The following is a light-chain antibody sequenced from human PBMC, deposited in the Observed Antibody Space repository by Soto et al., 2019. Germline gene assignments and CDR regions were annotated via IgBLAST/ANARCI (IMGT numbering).Light chain of an antibody. Sequence: DIVMTQSRDSLAVSLGERATINCKSSQSVLYSSNNKNYLAWYQHKLGQPPKLLIYWASTRESGVPDRFSGSGSGTDFTLTISSLQAEDVAVYFCQQYYSTPRTFGQGTKVEIK. CDR2: WAS. CDR1: QSVLYSSNNKNY. V-gene: IGKV4-1*01. J-gene: IGKJ1*01. CDR3: QQYYSTPRT.